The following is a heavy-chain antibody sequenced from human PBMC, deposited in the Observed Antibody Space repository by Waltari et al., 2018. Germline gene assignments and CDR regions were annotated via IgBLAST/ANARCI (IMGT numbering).Heavy chain of an antibody. J-gene: IGHJ4*02. V-gene: IGHV4-4*07. CDR2: LYSSGTT. Sequence: QVHLQESGPGVVRPSETLSLTCTVSGGSISGYYWSWIRQSAEKGLEWIGRLYSSGTTTDNPSLKSRVTMSVDTSKNQFSLNVTSVTAADTAVYYCARAGREFSFDHWGQGILVTVSS. CDR1: GGSISGYY. CDR3: ARAGREFSFDH.